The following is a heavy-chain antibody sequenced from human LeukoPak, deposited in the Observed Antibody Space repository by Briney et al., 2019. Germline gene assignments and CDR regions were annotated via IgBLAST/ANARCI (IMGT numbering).Heavy chain of an antibody. CDR3: ARDRWFDT. J-gene: IGHJ5*02. Sequence: SVTLSLTCSLSGGSMRRYYWNWIRQPAGKGLEWIGRIYSTGSADYNPSLQSRVTMSVDTSKNEFSLRLTSVTAADTAIYYCARDRWFDTWGQGTLVTVSS. CDR1: GGSMRRYY. V-gene: IGHV4-4*07. CDR2: IYSTGSA.